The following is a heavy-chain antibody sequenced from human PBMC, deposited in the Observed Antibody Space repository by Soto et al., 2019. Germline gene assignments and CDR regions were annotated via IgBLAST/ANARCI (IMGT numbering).Heavy chain of an antibody. CDR1: GGSISSGGYL. J-gene: IGHJ4*02. Sequence: PSETLSLTCTVSGGSISSGGYLWSWVRQHPGKGLEWIGNIYYSGRTYYSPSLKSRVTISVDTSKNQCSLKLSSVTAAYTAVYYCARFAKEENPKVGSWYYFDYWGQGTRVTVSS. CDR2: IYYSGRT. CDR3: ARFAKEENPKVGSWYYFDY. D-gene: IGHD6-13*01. V-gene: IGHV4-31*03.